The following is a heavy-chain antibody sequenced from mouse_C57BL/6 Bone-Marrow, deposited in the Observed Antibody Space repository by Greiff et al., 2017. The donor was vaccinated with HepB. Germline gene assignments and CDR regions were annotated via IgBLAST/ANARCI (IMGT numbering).Heavy chain of an antibody. D-gene: IGHD2-1*01. J-gene: IGHJ2*01. V-gene: IGHV5-16*01. CDR2: INYDGSST. CDR3: ARDRGNYGFFFDY. Sequence: EVKLVESEGGLVQPGSSMKLSCTASGFTFSDYYMAWVRQVPEKGLEWVANINYDGSSTYYLDSLKSRFIISRDNAKNILYLQMSSLKSEDTATYYCARDRGNYGFFFDYWGQGTTLTVSS. CDR1: GFTFSDYY.